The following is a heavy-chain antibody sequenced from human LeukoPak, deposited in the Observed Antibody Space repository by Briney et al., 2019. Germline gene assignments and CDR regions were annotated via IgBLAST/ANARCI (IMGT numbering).Heavy chain of an antibody. Sequence: KPSETLSLTCTVSGGSISNFYWSWIRQPAGKTLEWIGRIYTSGSTNYNPSLKSRVTMSVDTSKNQFSLKLSSVTAADTAVYFCARETTGAGTARPFDYWGQGTLVTVPS. CDR1: GGSISNFY. CDR3: ARETTGAGTARPFDY. V-gene: IGHV4-4*07. D-gene: IGHD6-13*01. J-gene: IGHJ4*02. CDR2: IYTSGST.